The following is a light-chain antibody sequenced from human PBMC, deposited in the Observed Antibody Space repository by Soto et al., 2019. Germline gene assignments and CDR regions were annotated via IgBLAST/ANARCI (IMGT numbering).Light chain of an antibody. V-gene: IGKV1-5*01. CDR3: QQYNSYWT. Sequence: GDRVTITYRASQSISSGLAWYRQKPGKAPKLLIYDASSLESGVPSRFSGSGSGTEFTLTISSLQPDDFATYYCQQYNSYWTFGQGTKVGI. CDR2: DAS. CDR1: QSISSG. J-gene: IGKJ1*01.